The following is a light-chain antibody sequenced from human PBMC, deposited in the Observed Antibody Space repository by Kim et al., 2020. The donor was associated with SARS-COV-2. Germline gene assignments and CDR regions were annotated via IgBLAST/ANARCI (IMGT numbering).Light chain of an antibody. CDR1: QSLVHGDGNTY. CDR2: MIS. Sequence: ASISCRCSQSLVHGDGNTYWSWLHQRPGQPPRLLIYMISNRFSGVPERFSGSGAGTDFTLKISRVEPEDVGVYYCMQATLFPQRYSFGQGTKLEI. CDR3: MQATLFPQRYS. J-gene: IGKJ2*03. V-gene: IGKV2-24*01.